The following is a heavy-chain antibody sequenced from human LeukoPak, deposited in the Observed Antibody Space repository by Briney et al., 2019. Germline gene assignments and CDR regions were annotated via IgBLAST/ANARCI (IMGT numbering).Heavy chain of an antibody. CDR2: ISGSGGST. CDR3: AKVGSSFNYYYGMDV. Sequence: PGGSLRLSCAASGFTFSSYAMSWVRRAPGKGLEWVSAISGSGGSTYYADSVKGRFTISRDNSKNTLYLQMNSLRAEDTAVYYCAKVGSSFNYYYGMDVWGQGTTVTVSS. J-gene: IGHJ6*02. V-gene: IGHV3-23*01. CDR1: GFTFSSYA. D-gene: IGHD1-14*01.